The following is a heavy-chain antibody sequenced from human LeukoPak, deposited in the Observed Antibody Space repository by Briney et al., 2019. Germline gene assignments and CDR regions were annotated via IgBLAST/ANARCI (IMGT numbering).Heavy chain of an antibody. Sequence: PGGSLRLSCAASGFTFSSYGMHWVRQAPGKGLEWVAVISYDGSNKYYADSVKGRFTISRDNSKNTLYLQMNSLRAEDTAVYYCARDAVEAGFDYWGQGTLVTVSS. V-gene: IGHV3-30*03. J-gene: IGHJ4*02. D-gene: IGHD6-25*01. CDR3: ARDAVEAGFDY. CDR1: GFTFSSYG. CDR2: ISYDGSNK.